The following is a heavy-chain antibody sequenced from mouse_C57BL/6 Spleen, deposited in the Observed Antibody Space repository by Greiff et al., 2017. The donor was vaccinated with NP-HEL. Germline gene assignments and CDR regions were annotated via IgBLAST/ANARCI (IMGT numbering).Heavy chain of an antibody. J-gene: IGHJ4*01. D-gene: IGHD3-1*01. V-gene: IGHV1-15*01. Sequence: VQLQQSGAELVRPGASVTLSCKASGYTFTDYEMHWVKQTPVHGLEWIGAIDPETGGTAYNQKFKGKAILTADKSSSTAYMELRSLTSEDSAVYYCTRRATGAMDYWGQGTSVTAAS. CDR1: GYTFTDYE. CDR2: IDPETGGT. CDR3: TRRATGAMDY.